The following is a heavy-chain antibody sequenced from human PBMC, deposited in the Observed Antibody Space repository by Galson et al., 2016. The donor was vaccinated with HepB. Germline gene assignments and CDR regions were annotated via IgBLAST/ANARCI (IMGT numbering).Heavy chain of an antibody. V-gene: IGHV4-59*01. CDR3: AREYSSFDY. CDR1: GDSISSYS. D-gene: IGHD6-19*01. CDR2: VHNSGYT. J-gene: IGHJ4*03. Sequence: SETLSLTCTVSGDSISSYSWHWIRLPTGKGLEWIGYVHNSGYTTYNPSLNGRVTISMDTSKNQFSLKLSSVTAADTAVYYCAREYSSFDYVGHGILVTVSS.